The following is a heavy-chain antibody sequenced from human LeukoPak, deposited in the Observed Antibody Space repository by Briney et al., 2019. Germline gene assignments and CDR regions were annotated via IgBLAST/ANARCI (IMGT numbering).Heavy chain of an antibody. Sequence: SETLSLTCTVSGGSISSGDYYWSWIRQPPGKGLEWIGHIYNRGSTYYNPSLKSRVTISVDTSKNHFSLKLSSVTAADTAVYYCARHRKQQRGAGYLDYWGQGTLVTVSS. J-gene: IGHJ4*02. D-gene: IGHD6-13*01. CDR1: GGSISSGDYY. CDR2: IYNRGST. V-gene: IGHV4-30-4*01. CDR3: ARHRKQQRGAGYLDY.